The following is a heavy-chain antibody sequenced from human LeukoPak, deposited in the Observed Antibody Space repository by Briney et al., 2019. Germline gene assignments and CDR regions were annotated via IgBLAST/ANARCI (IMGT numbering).Heavy chain of an antibody. V-gene: IGHV4-39*01. D-gene: IGHD3-10*01. CDR2: ISYSGTT. CDR1: SASISSSPHF. Sequence: SETLSLTCTVSSASISSSPHFWAWIRQSPGKGLEWIGSISYSGTTYYNPSLKSRITISLDTSKNQFSLKLSSVTAADTAVYYCASVRRGFGESSKYYAYYYMGVWGKGTTVTISS. CDR3: ASVRRGFGESSKYYAYYYMGV. J-gene: IGHJ6*03.